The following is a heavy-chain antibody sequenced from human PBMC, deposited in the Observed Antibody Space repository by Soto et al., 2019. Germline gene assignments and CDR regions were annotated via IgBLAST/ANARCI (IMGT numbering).Heavy chain of an antibody. CDR3: ARILTEPYDYYGMDV. CDR2: IDWDDDK. CDR1: GFSLSTSGMC. Sequence: GPTLVNPTQTLTLTCTFSGFSLSTSGMCVTWIRQPPGKALEWLALIDWDDDKYYSTSLKTRLTISKDTSKNQVVLTMTNMDPVDTATYYCARILTEPYDYYGMDVWGQGTTVTVSS. V-gene: IGHV2-70*01. J-gene: IGHJ6*02.